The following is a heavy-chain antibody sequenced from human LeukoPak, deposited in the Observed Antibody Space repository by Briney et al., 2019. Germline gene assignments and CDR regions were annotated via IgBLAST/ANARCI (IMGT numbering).Heavy chain of an antibody. CDR3: ARDAIASAGKAPLY. V-gene: IGHV1-18*01. J-gene: IGHJ4*02. D-gene: IGHD6-13*01. CDR2: ISAYNGNT. Sequence: ASVKVSCKASGYTFSSYGISWVRQAPGQGLEWMGWISAYNGNTNYAQKLQGRVTLTTDTSTSTAYMELWSLRSDDTAVYFCARDAIASAGKAPLYWGQGTLVTVSS. CDR1: GYTFSSYG.